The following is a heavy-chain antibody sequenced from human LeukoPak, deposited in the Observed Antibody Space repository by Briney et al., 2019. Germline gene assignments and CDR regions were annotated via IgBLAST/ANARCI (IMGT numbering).Heavy chain of an antibody. CDR3: ARGPSGYHNI. D-gene: IGHD5-12*01. V-gene: IGHV3-66*01. J-gene: IGHJ4*02. CDR2: IYSGGST. Sequence: GGSLRLSCAASEFTVGSNYMSWVRQAPGKGLEWVSLIYSGGSTNYADSVKGRFTISRDSSKNTLYLQMNSLRAEDTAVYYCARGPSGYHNIGGQGTLVTVSS. CDR1: EFTVGSNY.